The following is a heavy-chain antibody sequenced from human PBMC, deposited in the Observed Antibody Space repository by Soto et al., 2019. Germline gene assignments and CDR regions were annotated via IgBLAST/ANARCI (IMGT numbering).Heavy chain of an antibody. CDR3: ATAPKKSIEVDLEY. D-gene: IGHD6-19*01. V-gene: IGHV1-24*01. Sequence: ASVKVSCKVSGYTLTELSMHWVRQAPGKGLEWMGGFDPEDGETIYAQKFQGRVTMTEDTSTDTAYMELSSLRSEDTAVYYCATAPKKSIEVDLEYWGQGTLVTV. CDR1: GYTLTELS. J-gene: IGHJ4*02. CDR2: FDPEDGET.